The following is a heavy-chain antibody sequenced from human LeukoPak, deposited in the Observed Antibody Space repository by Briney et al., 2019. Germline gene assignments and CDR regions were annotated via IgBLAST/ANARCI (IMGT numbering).Heavy chain of an antibody. V-gene: IGHV3-20*04. D-gene: IGHD1-26*01. CDR2: ITWNGGST. J-gene: IGHJ4*01. CDR1: GFTFDDYG. CDR3: AKAPVTSCRGAFRYPFDY. Sequence: GGSLRLSCAASGFTFDDYGMSWVRQAPGKGLEWVSGITWNGGSTGYAESVRGRFTISRDTSKNTVYLQMNSLRVEDAGVYYCAKAPVTSCRGAFRYPFDYWGHGTLVTVSS.